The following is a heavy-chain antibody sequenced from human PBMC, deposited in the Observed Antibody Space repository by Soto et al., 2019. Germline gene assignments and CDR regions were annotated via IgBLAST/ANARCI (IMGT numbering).Heavy chain of an antibody. CDR3: ARGRQWLDD. V-gene: IGHV4-59*01. CDR2: VYYSGST. CDR1: GGSISGYY. J-gene: IGHJ4*02. D-gene: IGHD6-19*01. Sequence: SETLSLTCTVSGGSISGYYWSWIRQPPGKGLEWIGYVYYSGSTNYNPSLKSRVTISVDTSKNQFSLELNSVTAADTAVYYCARGRQWLDDWGQGTLVTVSS.